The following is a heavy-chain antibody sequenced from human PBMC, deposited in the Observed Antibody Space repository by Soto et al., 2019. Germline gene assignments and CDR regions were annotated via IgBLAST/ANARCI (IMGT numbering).Heavy chain of an antibody. V-gene: IGHV4-31*03. Sequence: QVQLQESGPGLVKPSQTLSLTCTVSGGSISSGGYYWSWIRQHPGKGLEWIGYINNGGSTYYNPSLKSRVTISVDTSKNQFSLKLSSVTAADTAVYYCARDSSYCSSTSCYTGRYYYGMDVWGQGTTVTVSS. CDR2: INNGGST. D-gene: IGHD2-2*02. CDR3: ARDSSYCSSTSCYTGRYYYGMDV. J-gene: IGHJ6*02. CDR1: GGSISSGGYY.